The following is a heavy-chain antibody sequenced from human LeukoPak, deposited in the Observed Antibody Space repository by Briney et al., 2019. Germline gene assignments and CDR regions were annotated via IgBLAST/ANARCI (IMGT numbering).Heavy chain of an antibody. CDR3: ARDQGYLVG. D-gene: IGHD1-26*01. V-gene: IGHV4-61*01. Sequence: SETLSLTCTVSGGSVSGGSYYWSWIRQPPGKGLEWIGYIYYSGSTNYNPSLKSRVTISVDTSKNQFSLKLSSVTAADTAVYYCARDQGYLVGWGQGTLVTVSS. J-gene: IGHJ4*02. CDR2: IYYSGST. CDR1: GGSVSGGSYY.